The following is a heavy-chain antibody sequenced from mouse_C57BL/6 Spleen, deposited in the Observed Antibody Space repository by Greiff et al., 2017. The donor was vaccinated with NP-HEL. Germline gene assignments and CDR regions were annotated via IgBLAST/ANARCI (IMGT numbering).Heavy chain of an antibody. J-gene: IGHJ1*03. Sequence: EVKLVESGGGLVKPGGSLKLSCAASGFTFSSYAMSWVRQTPEKRLEWVATISDGGSYTYYPDNVKGRFTISRDNAKNNLYLQMSHLKSEDTAMYYCARGNWDVGYFDVWGTGTTVTVSS. V-gene: IGHV5-4*03. CDR3: ARGNWDVGYFDV. CDR1: GFTFSSYA. D-gene: IGHD4-1*01. CDR2: ISDGGSYT.